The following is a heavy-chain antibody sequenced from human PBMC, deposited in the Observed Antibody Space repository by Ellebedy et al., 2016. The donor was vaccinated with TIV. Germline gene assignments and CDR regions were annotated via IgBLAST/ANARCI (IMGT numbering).Heavy chain of an antibody. J-gene: IGHJ4*02. Sequence: ASVKVSCXASGYTFTSYGISWVRQAPGQGLEWMGWISAYNGNTNYAQKLQGRVTMTTDTSTSTAYMELRSLRSDDTAVYYCARDIGSAARPSFFDYWGQGTLVTVSS. CDR1: GYTFTSYG. D-gene: IGHD6-6*01. CDR3: ARDIGSAARPSFFDY. V-gene: IGHV1-18*01. CDR2: ISAYNGNT.